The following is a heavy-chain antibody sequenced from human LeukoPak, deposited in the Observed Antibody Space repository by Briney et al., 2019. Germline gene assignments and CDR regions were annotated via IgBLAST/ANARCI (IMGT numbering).Heavy chain of an antibody. CDR2: VFSGGTT. CDR3: ARGSRSPSGTYHYYFDY. Sequence: GGSLRLSCAASAFTVSSNYMSWVRQAPGKGLEWVSVVFSGGTTYYAGSVKGRFTISRDNSKNTLYLQMNSLRAEDTAVYYCARGSRSPSGTYHYYFDYWGQGTLVTVSS. D-gene: IGHD1-26*01. V-gene: IGHV3-53*01. J-gene: IGHJ4*02. CDR1: AFTVSSNY.